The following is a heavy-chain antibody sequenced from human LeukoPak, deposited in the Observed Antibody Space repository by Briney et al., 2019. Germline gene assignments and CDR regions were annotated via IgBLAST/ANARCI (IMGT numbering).Heavy chain of an antibody. CDR1: GFTFSSYS. Sequence: GGSLRLSRAASGFTFSSYSMNWVRQAPGKGLEWVSSISSSSSYIYYADSVKGRFTISRDNAKNSLYLQMNSLRAEDTAVYYCARELRNYDILTGRGTYDYWGQGTLVTVSS. V-gene: IGHV3-21*01. CDR2: ISSSSSYI. CDR3: ARELRNYDILTGRGTYDY. D-gene: IGHD3-9*01. J-gene: IGHJ4*02.